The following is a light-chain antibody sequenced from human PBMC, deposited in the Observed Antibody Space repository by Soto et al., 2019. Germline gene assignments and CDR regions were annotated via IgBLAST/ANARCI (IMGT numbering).Light chain of an antibody. CDR1: QSVRTY. CDR3: QQRSIWPQYT. J-gene: IGKJ2*01. CDR2: DAF. Sequence: EIMLTHSPATLSLSPGERATLSCRASQSVRTYLAWYQQKPGQAPRLLIYDAFNRAIGIPARFSGSGSGTDLGLSMTSLEPEDFAVYYCQQRSIWPQYTFGQGTKVDIK. V-gene: IGKV3-11*01.